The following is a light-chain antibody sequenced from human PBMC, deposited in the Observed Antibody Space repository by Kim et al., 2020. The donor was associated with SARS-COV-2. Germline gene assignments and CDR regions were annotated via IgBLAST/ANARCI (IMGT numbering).Light chain of an antibody. CDR1: QRIRTD. CDR2: DAS. CDR3: QERSTWPRVT. V-gene: IGKV3-11*01. J-gene: IGKJ5*01. Sequence: SPGERATTSGRASQRIRTDLAWYQQKPGHRPRLLMYDASQRATDIPARFSGSGSGTDFSLTIISLEPEDFAVYYCQERSTWPRVTFGQGTRLEIK.